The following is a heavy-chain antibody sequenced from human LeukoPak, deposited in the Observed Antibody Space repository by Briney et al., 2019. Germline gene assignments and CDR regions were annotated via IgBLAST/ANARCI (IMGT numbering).Heavy chain of an antibody. CDR2: ISAYNGNT. J-gene: IGHJ4*02. V-gene: IGHV1-18*01. Sequence: ASVKVSCKAPGHTFTSYGISWVRQAPGQGLEWMGWISAYNGNTNYAQKLQGRVTMTTDTSTSTAYMELRSLRSDDTAVYYCAREEWEGSSVDYWGQGTLVTVSS. CDR1: GHTFTSYG. D-gene: IGHD1-26*01. CDR3: AREEWEGSSVDY.